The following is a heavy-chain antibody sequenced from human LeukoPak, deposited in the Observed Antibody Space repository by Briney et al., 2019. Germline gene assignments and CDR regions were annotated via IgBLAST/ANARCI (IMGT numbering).Heavy chain of an antibody. CDR3: ARGGRIPRLEYFDY. Sequence: SETLSLTCAVYGGSFSGYYWSWIRQPPGKGLEWIGEINHSGSTNYNPSLKSRVTISVDTSKNQFSLKLSSVTAADTAVYYCARGGRIPRLEYFDYWGQGTLVTVSS. CDR2: INHSGST. J-gene: IGHJ4*02. D-gene: IGHD5-18*01. CDR1: GGSFSGYY. V-gene: IGHV4-34*01.